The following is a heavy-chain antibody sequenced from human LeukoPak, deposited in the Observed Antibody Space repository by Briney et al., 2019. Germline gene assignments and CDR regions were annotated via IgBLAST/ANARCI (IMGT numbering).Heavy chain of an antibody. CDR3: ARDSSSGWYDYYYMDV. D-gene: IGHD6-19*01. V-gene: IGHV4-59*01. J-gene: IGHJ6*03. CDR1: GGSISSYY. Sequence: SETLSLTCTVSGGSISSYYWSWIRQPPGKGLEWIGYIHYSGSTNYNPSLKSRVTISVDTSKNQFSLKLSSVTAADTAVYYCARDSSSGWYDYYYMDVWGKGTTVTVSS. CDR2: IHYSGST.